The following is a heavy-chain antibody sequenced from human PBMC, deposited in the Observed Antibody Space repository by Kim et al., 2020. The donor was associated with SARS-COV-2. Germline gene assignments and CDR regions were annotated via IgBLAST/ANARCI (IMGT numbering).Heavy chain of an antibody. J-gene: IGHJ4*02. V-gene: IGHV3-43*02. CDR1: GFTFDDYA. CDR2: ISGDGGST. CDR3: AKGAHGAHGYFDY. D-gene: IGHD2-8*01. Sequence: GGSLRLSCAASGFTFDDYAMHWVRQAPGKGLEWVSLISGDGGSTHYADSVKGRFTISRDNSRNSLYLQMNSLRTEDTALYYCAKGAHGAHGYFDYWGRGTRVTVSA.